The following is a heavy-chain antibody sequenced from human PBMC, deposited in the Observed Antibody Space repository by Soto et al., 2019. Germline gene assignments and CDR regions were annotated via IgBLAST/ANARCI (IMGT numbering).Heavy chain of an antibody. CDR2: IYYSGST. J-gene: IGHJ6*02. Sequence: SETLSLTCTVSGGSISSGGYYWSWIRQHPGKGLEWIGYIYYSGSTYYNPSLKSRVTISVDTSKNQFSLKLSSVTAADTAVYYCARDYYDFWSGPYYYYGMDVWGQGTTVTVSS. D-gene: IGHD3-3*01. V-gene: IGHV4-31*03. CDR3: ARDYYDFWSGPYYYYGMDV. CDR1: GGSISSGGYY.